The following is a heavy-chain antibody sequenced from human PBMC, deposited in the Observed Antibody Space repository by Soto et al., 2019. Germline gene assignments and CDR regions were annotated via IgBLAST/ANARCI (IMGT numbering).Heavy chain of an antibody. J-gene: IGHJ4*02. Sequence: PSETLALTCTVSGGSISSFSWSWIRQPPGKGLEWIGHIYYSGSTNYNPSLKITISVDTSKNQFSLEVRSVTAADTALYYCARRRGSYFDYWGQGTLVTVSS. CDR2: IYYSGST. V-gene: IGHV4-59*08. CDR3: ARRRGSYFDY. CDR1: GGSISSFS. D-gene: IGHD1-26*01.